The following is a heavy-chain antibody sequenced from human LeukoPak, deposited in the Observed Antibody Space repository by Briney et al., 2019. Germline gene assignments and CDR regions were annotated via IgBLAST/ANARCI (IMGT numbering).Heavy chain of an antibody. Sequence: ASVEVSCKASGYTFTGYYMHWVRQAPGQGLEWMGWINPNSGGTNYAQKFQGWVTMTRDTSISTAYMELSRLRSDDTAVYYCARESVIVVGQQLGTVSDAFDIWGQGTMVTVSS. V-gene: IGHV1-2*04. CDR3: ARESVIVVGQQLGTVSDAFDI. J-gene: IGHJ3*02. CDR2: INPNSGGT. CDR1: GYTFTGYY. D-gene: IGHD6-13*01.